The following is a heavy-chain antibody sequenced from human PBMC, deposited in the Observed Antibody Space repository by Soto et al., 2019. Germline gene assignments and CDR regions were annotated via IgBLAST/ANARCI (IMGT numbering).Heavy chain of an antibody. V-gene: IGHV1-46*01. CDR3: ARDERSVHYMDV. CDR1: GYSFTNFH. D-gene: IGHD1-1*01. CDR2: IDPSGGIT. Sequence: GASVKVSCKASGYSFTNFHIHWVRQAPGQGLEWMGMIDPSGGITRDAQRLQGRITMTRDASTSTVYMELRSLTSENTAVYYCARDERSVHYMDVWGKGTTVTVSS. J-gene: IGHJ6*03.